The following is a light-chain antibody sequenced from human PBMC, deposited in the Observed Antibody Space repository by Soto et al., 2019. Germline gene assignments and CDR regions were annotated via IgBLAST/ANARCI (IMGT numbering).Light chain of an antibody. Sequence: NFMLTQPHSVSDSPGKTVTISCNRSSGSIASNYVQWYQQRPGSAPTTVIYEDNQRPSGVPDRFSGSIDSSSNSASLTISGLKTEDEADYYWQSFDSSNPVVFGGGTKLTVL. V-gene: IGLV6-57*04. J-gene: IGLJ2*01. CDR1: SGSIASNY. CDR2: EDN. CDR3: QSFDSSNPVV.